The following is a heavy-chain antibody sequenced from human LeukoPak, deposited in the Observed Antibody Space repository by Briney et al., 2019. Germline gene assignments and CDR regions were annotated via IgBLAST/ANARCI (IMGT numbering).Heavy chain of an antibody. D-gene: IGHD5-24*01. J-gene: IGHJ5*02. CDR2: IKQDGSEK. Sequence: GGSLRLPCGASGFTFRNYCMIGVRKAPGKGLEGVGNIKQDGSEKRYADSVRCRFSISSDNAQTSLYLQMNSLRAEDTAVYYCARASDPWLQLTWGQGTLVTVSS. CDR1: GFTFRNYC. CDR3: ARASDPWLQLT. V-gene: IGHV3-7*05.